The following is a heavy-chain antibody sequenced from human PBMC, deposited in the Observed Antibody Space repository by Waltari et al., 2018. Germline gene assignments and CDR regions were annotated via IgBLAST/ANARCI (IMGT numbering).Heavy chain of an antibody. V-gene: IGHV3-7*01. CDR1: GFTFSSYW. CDR3: ARKSKGGATLGY. Sequence: EVQLVESGGGLVQPGGSLRLSCAASGFTFSSYWMSWVRQAPGRGLEWVANIKQDGSEKYDVDSVKGRFTSSRDNAKNSLYLQMNSLRAEDTAVYYCARKSKGGATLGYWGQGTLVTVSS. D-gene: IGHD1-26*01. CDR2: IKQDGSEK. J-gene: IGHJ4*02.